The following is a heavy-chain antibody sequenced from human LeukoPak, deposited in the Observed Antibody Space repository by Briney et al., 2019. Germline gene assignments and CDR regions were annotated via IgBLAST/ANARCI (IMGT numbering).Heavy chain of an antibody. J-gene: IGHJ4*02. D-gene: IGHD3-16*02. CDR2: ISAYNGNT. CDR1: GYTFTSYG. V-gene: IGHV1-18*01. CDR3: ARLSGGLHLGELSLSPRGLNFDY. Sequence: ASVKVSCKASGYTFTSYGISWVRQAPGQGLEWMGWISAYNGNTNYAQKLQGRVTMTTDTSTSTAYMELRSLRSDDTTVYYCARLSGGLHLGELSLSPRGLNFDYWGQGTLVTVSS.